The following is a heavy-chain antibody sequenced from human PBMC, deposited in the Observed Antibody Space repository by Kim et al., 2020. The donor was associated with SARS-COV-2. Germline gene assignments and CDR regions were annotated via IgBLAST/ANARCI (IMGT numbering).Heavy chain of an antibody. CDR1: GVTFSSYA. CDR2: IIPILGIA. V-gene: IGHV1-69*04. J-gene: IGHJ6*02. Sequence: SVKVSCKASGVTFSSYAISWVRQAPGQGLEWMGRIIPILGIANYAQKFQGRVTITADKSTSTAYMELSSLRSEDTAVYYCARSGGTSSDILTGWDYYYYGMDVWGQGTTVTVSS. CDR3: ARSGGTSSDILTGWDYYYYGMDV. D-gene: IGHD3-9*01.